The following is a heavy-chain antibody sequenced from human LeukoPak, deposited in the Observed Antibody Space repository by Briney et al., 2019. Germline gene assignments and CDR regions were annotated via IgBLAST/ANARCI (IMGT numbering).Heavy chain of an antibody. V-gene: IGHV3-23*01. Sequence: PGGSLRLSCAASGFTCSSYAMSWVRQAPGEGLEWVSAISGSGDNTYYADSVKGRITISRDNSKNTLYLQMSSLRAEDTAVYYCARDDYGDYDAPYYYGMDVWGQGTTVTVSS. CDR2: ISGSGDNT. D-gene: IGHD4-17*01. J-gene: IGHJ6*02. CDR3: ARDDYGDYDAPYYYGMDV. CDR1: GFTCSSYA.